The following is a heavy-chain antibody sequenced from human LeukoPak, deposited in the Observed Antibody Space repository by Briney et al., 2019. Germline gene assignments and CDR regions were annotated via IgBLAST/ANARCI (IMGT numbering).Heavy chain of an antibody. V-gene: IGHV3-11*04. D-gene: IGHD3-22*01. Sequence: GGSLRLSCAASGFTFSDYNMRWIRQAPGKGLEWVSSISRSGSTKYYADSVKGRFTISRDNAKNSLFLQMNSLRAEDTAVYYCARDQQPKKYYYDSSGSSAYWGQGTLVTVSS. CDR3: ARDQQPKKYYYDSSGSSAY. J-gene: IGHJ4*02. CDR1: GFTFSDYN. CDR2: ISRSGSTK.